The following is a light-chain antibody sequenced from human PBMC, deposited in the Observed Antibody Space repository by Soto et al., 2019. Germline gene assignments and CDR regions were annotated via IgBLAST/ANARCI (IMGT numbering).Light chain of an antibody. V-gene: IGLV2-14*03. CDR3: SSYTSSSTRV. Sequence: QSVLTQPASVSGSPGQSITISCTGTSSDVGGYNYVSWYQHHPGKAPKLMIYDVSNRPSGVSNRFSGSKSGNTASLTISGLQAEDEADYYCSSYTSSSTRVFGTGTKATVL. CDR1: SSDVGGYNY. CDR2: DVS. J-gene: IGLJ1*01.